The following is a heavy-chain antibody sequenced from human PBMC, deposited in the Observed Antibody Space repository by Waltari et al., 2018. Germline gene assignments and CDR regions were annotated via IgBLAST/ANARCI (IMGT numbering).Heavy chain of an antibody. D-gene: IGHD3-22*01. CDR3: ARDYCDRTNCHGMDV. CDR1: DFSFSTYS. J-gene: IGHJ6*02. CDR2: VSYNARNI. Sequence: HVQLVESGGGVVQHGRSLRLSCAASDFSFSTYSLHWVRQAPGKGLEWVAVVSYNARNIYYVDSVKGRFTVSRDNSKKTLYLQMNGLRAEDTAVYYCARDYCDRTNCHGMDVWGQGTTVIVSS. V-gene: IGHV3-30*04.